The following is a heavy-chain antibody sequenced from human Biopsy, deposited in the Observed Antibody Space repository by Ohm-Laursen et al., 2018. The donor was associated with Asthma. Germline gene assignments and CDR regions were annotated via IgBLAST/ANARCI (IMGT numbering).Heavy chain of an antibody. CDR1: GFTFRSYG. V-gene: IGHV3-30*03. J-gene: IGHJ6*02. Sequence: SLRLSCAASGFTFRSYGMHWVRRAPGKGLEWVAFLSYDGSNKYYGDSVKGRFTISRDNSKNTLYLQMDSLRAEDTAVYYCASYEVVTAILPMDVWGQGTTVTVSS. CDR2: LSYDGSNK. CDR3: ASYEVVTAILPMDV. D-gene: IGHD2-21*02.